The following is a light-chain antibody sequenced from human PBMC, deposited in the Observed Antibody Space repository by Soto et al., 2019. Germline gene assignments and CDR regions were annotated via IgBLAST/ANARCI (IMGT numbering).Light chain of an antibody. CDR3: QHLNTNPLTFT. CDR1: QDISSY. V-gene: IGKV1-9*01. Sequence: DIQLTQSPSFLSASVGDRVTITCRASQDISSYLAWYQQKPGTAPKLLIYATSTLQSGVPSRFSGSGSGTEFTLTITSLQPEDFATYYCQHLNTNPLTFTFGPGTKVDIK. CDR2: ATS. J-gene: IGKJ3*01.